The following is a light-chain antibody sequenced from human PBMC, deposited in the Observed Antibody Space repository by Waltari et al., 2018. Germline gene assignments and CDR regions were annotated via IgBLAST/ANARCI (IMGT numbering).Light chain of an antibody. CDR2: DVS. J-gene: IGLJ3*02. V-gene: IGLV2-11*01. Sequence: QSALTQPRSVSGSPGQSVTISCTGTGSDVADSNFVSWYQQHPGEAPKLVIHDVSERPSGVPDRFSGSESGNSASLSVSGLQAEDEAVYYCCSYTGTWVFGGGTKLTVL. CDR1: GSDVADSNF. CDR3: CSYTGTWV.